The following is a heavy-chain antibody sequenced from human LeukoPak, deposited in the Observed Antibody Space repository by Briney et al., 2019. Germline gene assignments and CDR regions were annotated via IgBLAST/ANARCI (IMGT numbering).Heavy chain of an antibody. V-gene: IGHV1-8*02. CDR2: MNPNSGNT. Sequence: ASVKVSCKASGYTFTGYYVHWVRQAPGQGLGWMGWMNPNSGNTGYAQKFQGRVTMTRNTSISTAYIELSSLRSEDTAVYYCARGHSKYWFDPWGQGTLVTVSS. CDR1: GYTFTGYY. J-gene: IGHJ5*02. CDR3: ARGHSKYWFDP.